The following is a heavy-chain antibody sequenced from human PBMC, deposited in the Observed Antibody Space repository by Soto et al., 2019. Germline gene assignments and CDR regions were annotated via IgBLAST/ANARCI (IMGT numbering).Heavy chain of an antibody. CDR1: GAALNSGNYY. V-gene: IGHV4-39*01. J-gene: IGHJ4*02. CDR3: ARHKDTSSRYLLPDL. CDR2: IYVTGNA. Sequence: PXESLSLTCSVCGAALNSGNYYGSWIRQVPGKGLEWIGHIYVTGNAYYNPSLKSRVAVSVDTSKNQFSLKVTSVTATDTAVYYCARHKDTSSRYLLPDLCGQRTLVTVSS. D-gene: IGHD6-13*01.